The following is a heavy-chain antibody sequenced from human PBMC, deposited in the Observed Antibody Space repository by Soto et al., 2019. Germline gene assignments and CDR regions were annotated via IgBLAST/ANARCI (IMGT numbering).Heavy chain of an antibody. CDR3: ARSGWYYDFWSGYSHYFDY. CDR1: GGSFSGYY. D-gene: IGHD3-3*01. V-gene: IGHV4-34*01. CDR2: INHSGST. Sequence: SETLSLTCAVYGGSFSGYYWSWIRQPPGKGLEWIGEINHSGSTNYNPSLKSRVTIPVDTSKNQFSLKLSSVTAADTAVYYCARSGWYYDFWSGYSHYFDYWGQGTLVTVS. J-gene: IGHJ4*02.